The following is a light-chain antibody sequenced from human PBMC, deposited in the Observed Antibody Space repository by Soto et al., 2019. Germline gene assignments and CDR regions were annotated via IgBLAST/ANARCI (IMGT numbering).Light chain of an antibody. CDR1: QSISAW. Sequence: DIQMTQSPSTLSPTACARATTTCRASQSISAWLAWYQQKPGKAPKLLIYDSSSLESGVPSRFSGSGSGTEFTLTISNLQPEDSATYYCLHDNAYTPTFGLGTKVDIK. CDR3: LHDNAYTPT. CDR2: DSS. J-gene: IGKJ1*01. V-gene: IGKV1-5*01.